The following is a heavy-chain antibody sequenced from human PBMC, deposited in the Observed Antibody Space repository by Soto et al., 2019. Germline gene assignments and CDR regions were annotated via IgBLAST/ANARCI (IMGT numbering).Heavy chain of an antibody. J-gene: IGHJ4*02. D-gene: IGHD5-18*01. CDR2: IYYSGST. Sequence: QVQLQESGPGLVKPSQTLSLTCTVSGGSITTGGYYWSWIRQHPGKGLEWIGYIYYSGSTSYNPSRKRRSTMSVDTSKNQFALKLNSVTAADTAGYYCARDDTRAGYDYWGQGTLVTVSS. CDR1: GGSITTGGYY. CDR3: ARDDTRAGYDY. V-gene: IGHV4-31*03.